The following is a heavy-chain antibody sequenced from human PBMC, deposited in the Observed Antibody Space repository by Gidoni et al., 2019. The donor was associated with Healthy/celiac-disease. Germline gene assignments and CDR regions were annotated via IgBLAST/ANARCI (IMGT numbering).Heavy chain of an antibody. J-gene: IGHJ4*02. Sequence: EVQLLESGGGLVQPGGSLRLSCAASGFTFSSYAMSWVRTAPGKGLEWVSAISGSGGSTYYADSVKGRFTISRDNSKNTLYLQMNSLRAEDTAVYYCAKSYDSSGYYYDDYWGQGTLVTVSS. V-gene: IGHV3-23*01. CDR2: ISGSGGST. D-gene: IGHD3-22*01. CDR3: AKSYDSSGYYYDDY. CDR1: GFTFSSYA.